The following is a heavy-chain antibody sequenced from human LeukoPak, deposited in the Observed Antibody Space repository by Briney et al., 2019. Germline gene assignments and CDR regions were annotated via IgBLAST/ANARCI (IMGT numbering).Heavy chain of an antibody. J-gene: IGHJ4*02. CDR3: ARGAQEPFFDS. D-gene: IGHD1-26*01. CDR2: IYSGGST. V-gene: IGHV3-53*01. Sequence: GGSLRLSCASSGFTVSSIYMSWVRQARWKGLEWVSIIYSGGSTYYADSVKGRFTVSRDNSKNTLFLQMNSLRVEDTALYYCARGAQEPFFDSWGQGTLVTVSS. CDR1: GFTVSSIY.